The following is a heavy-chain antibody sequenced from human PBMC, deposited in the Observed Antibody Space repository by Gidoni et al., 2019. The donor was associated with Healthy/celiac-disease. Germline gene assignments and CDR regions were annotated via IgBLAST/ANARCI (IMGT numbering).Heavy chain of an antibody. V-gene: IGHV4-39*01. CDR1: GGSIRSSSYY. D-gene: IGHD1-7*01. J-gene: IGHJ4*02. CDR2: IYYSGST. Sequence: QLQLQESGPGLVKPSETLSLTCTVSGGSIRSSSYYGGWIRQPPGTGLEWIGVIYYSGSTYYNPSFKSRVTISVDTSKNQFSLKLSSVTAADTAVYYCARLGRNNWNYVQNDYWGQGTLVTVSS. CDR3: ARLGRNNWNYVQNDY.